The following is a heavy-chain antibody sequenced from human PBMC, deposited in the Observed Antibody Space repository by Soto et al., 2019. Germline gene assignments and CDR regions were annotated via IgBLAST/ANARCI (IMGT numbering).Heavy chain of an antibody. CDR1: GFNFNIVA. J-gene: IGHJ1*01. CDR3: VRYRNFGDRASMHF. CDR2: ISGGGGST. Sequence: GGSVRLSCAASGFNFNIVAMNWVRQAPGKGQEWVSGISGGGGSTYYADSVKGRFTISRDNSKNTLYLQMNSLRAEDTAVYYCVRYRNFGDRASMHFWGQRTLVTVSS. V-gene: IGHV3-23*01. D-gene: IGHD3-10*01.